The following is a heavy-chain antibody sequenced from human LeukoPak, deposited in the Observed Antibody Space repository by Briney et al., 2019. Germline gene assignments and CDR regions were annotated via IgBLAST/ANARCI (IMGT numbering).Heavy chain of an antibody. CDR1: GFTFSSYG. CDR3: ARKTGSTIQYGSGIFDY. CDR2: TSNTGTTI. Sequence: PGGSLRLSCAASGFTFSSYGMNWVRQAPGKGLEWVSYTSNTGTTINYADSVKGRFTISRDNAKKSLYLQMNSLRVEDTAVYYCARKTGSTIQYGSGIFDYWGQGTLVTVSS. D-gene: IGHD3-10*01. J-gene: IGHJ4*02. V-gene: IGHV3-48*04.